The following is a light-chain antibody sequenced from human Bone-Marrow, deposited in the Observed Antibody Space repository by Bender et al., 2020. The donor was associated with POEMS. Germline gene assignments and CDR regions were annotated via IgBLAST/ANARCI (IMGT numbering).Light chain of an antibody. CDR2: EGS. V-gene: IGLV2-23*01. CDR3: QSYDNSLGGWV. Sequence: QSALTQPASMSGSPGQSITISCTGTSSDVGTYNLVSWYQQHPGKAPKLMIYEGSKRPSGVSDRFSGSKSGNTASLTISGLQAEDEGDYYCQSYDNSLGGWVFGGGTKLTVL. J-gene: IGLJ3*02. CDR1: SSDVGTYNL.